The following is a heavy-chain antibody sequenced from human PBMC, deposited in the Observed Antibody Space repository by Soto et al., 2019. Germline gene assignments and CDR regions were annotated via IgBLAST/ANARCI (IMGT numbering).Heavy chain of an antibody. J-gene: IGHJ4*02. CDR3: ARGVTAGVDY. Sequence: QVQLVQSGAEVREPGASVKVSCKASGYSFSSLDINWVRQTTGQGLEWMGWMQPRDGRTGYAQKFQGRVTMTRDTSINTGYMELSSLTSDDTAVYYCARGVTAGVDYWGQGTLVTVSS. D-gene: IGHD1-26*01. CDR1: GYSFSSLD. CDR2: MQPRDGRT. V-gene: IGHV1-8*01.